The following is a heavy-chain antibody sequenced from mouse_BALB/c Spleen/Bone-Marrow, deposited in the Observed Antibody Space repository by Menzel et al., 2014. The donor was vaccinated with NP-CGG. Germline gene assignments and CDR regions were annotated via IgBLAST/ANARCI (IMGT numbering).Heavy chain of an antibody. D-gene: IGHD2-14*01. CDR1: GYTFTDYN. V-gene: IGHV1S29*02. Sequence: EVKLVESGPELVKPGASVKISCKASGYTFTDYNMHWVKQSHGKSLEWIGYIYPYNGGTGYNQKFKSKATLTVDNSSSTAYMELRSLTSEDSAVYYCARPAYPYSRYGFVMDYWGQGTSVTVSS. CDR3: ARPAYPYSRYGFVMDY. CDR2: IYPYNGGT. J-gene: IGHJ4*01.